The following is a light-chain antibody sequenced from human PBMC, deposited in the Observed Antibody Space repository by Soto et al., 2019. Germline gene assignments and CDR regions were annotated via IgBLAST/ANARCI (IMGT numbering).Light chain of an antibody. V-gene: IGKV1-17*01. J-gene: IGKJ1*01. CDR2: GAS. Sequence: DIQMTQSRSCLSSFVGDIVTITCRASQGIRIDLGWFQQKPGKAPKRLIYGASSLQSGVPSRFSGRGSGTEFTHTISTLQPEDFATYHCLQHNSFPRTFGQGTKVDIK. CDR1: QGIRID. CDR3: LQHNSFPRT.